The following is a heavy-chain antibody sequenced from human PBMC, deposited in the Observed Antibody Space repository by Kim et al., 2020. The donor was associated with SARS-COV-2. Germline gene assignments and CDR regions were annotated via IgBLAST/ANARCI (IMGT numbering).Heavy chain of an antibody. V-gene: IGHV7-4-1*02. D-gene: IGHD6-13*01. CDR1: GYTFTSYA. J-gene: IGHJ4*02. Sequence: ASVKVSCKASGYTFTSYAMNWVRQAPGQGLEWMGWINTNTGNPTYAQGFTGRFVFSLDTSVSTAYLQISSLKAEDTAVYYCARDPAGAAAAGRVVDYWGQGTLVTVSS. CDR2: INTNTGNP. CDR3: ARDPAGAAAAGRVVDY.